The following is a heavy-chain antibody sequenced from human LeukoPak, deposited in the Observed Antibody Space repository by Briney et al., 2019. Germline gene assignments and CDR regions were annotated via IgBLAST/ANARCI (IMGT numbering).Heavy chain of an antibody. D-gene: IGHD6-13*01. V-gene: IGHV4-39*01. CDR1: GGSISSSNYY. CDR3: ARVIGSSWYDYFDY. CDR2: VYYSGST. Sequence: PSETLSLTCTVSGGSISSSNYYWGWIRQPPGKGLEWIGSVYYSGSTDYNPSLKSRVTISADTSKNQFSLKLSSVTAADTAVYYCARVIGSSWYDYFDYWGQGTLVTVSS. J-gene: IGHJ4*02.